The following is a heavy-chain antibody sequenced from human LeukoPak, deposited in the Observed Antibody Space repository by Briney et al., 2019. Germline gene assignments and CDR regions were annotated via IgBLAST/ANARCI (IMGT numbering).Heavy chain of an antibody. CDR2: ISWNSGSI. CDR1: GFTFDDYA. Sequence: GGSLRLSCAASGFTFDDYAMHWVRHAPGKGLEWVTGISWNSGSIGYADSVKGRFTISRDNAKNSLYLQMNSLRAEDTALYYCAKQRAAGPEGDFQHWGQGTLVTVSS. J-gene: IGHJ1*01. D-gene: IGHD6-13*01. CDR3: AKQRAAGPEGDFQH. V-gene: IGHV3-9*01.